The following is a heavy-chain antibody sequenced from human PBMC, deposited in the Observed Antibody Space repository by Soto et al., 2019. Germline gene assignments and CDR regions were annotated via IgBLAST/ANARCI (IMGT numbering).Heavy chain of an antibody. J-gene: IGHJ4*02. D-gene: IGHD3-22*01. CDR2: IIPMFGTA. CDR1: GGSFSRNA. CDR3: TRGWGHDSSDYYYAY. Sequence: QVQLVQSGAEVKKPGSSVKVSCKASGGSFSRNAVSWVRQAPGQGLEWMGGIIPMFGTANHAQKFKGRVTITADESTSTAYMELRSLRSEDTALYYCTRGWGHDSSDYYYAYWGQGTLITVSS. V-gene: IGHV1-69*01.